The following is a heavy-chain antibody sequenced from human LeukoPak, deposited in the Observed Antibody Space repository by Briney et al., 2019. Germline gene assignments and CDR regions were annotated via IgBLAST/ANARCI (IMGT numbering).Heavy chain of an antibody. J-gene: IGHJ4*02. CDR2: INHSGST. CDR3: ARGGYGDLPGLDY. CDR1: GGSFSGYY. Sequence: SETLSLTCAVYGGSFSGYYWSWIRQPSGKGLEWTGEINHSGSTNYNPSLKSRVTISVDTSKNQFSLKLSSVTAADTAVYYCARGGYGDLPGLDYWGQGTLVTVSS. D-gene: IGHD4-17*01. V-gene: IGHV4-34*01.